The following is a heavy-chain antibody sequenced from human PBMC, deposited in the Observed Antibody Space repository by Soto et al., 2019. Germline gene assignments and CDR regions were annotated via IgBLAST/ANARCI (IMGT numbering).Heavy chain of an antibody. D-gene: IGHD2-15*01. V-gene: IGHV3-23*01. J-gene: IGHJ4*02. CDR1: GFTFSSYA. CDR3: AKGDIVVVVAATG. Sequence: EVQLLESGGGLVQPGGSLRLSCAASGFTFSSYAMSWVRQAPGKGLEWVSAISGSGGSTYYADSVKGRFTISSDNSKNTLYLQMNSLRAEDTAVYYCAKGDIVVVVAATGWGQGTLVTVSS. CDR2: ISGSGGST.